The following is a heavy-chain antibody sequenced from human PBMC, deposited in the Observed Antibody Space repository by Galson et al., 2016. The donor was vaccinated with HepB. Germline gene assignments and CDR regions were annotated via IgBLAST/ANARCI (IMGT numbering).Heavy chain of an antibody. CDR1: GNSFTIYG. J-gene: IGHJ6*02. Sequence: SVKVSCKGYGNSFTIYGISWVRQAPGQGLEWMGWISAYNGNTNYAQKVQGRVTMTTDTSTSTAYMELRSLRSDDTAVYYCARDRSYDILTGYYGYYYGMDVWGQGTTVTVSS. CDR2: ISAYNGNT. CDR3: ARDRSYDILTGYYGYYYGMDV. V-gene: IGHV1-18*01. D-gene: IGHD3-9*01.